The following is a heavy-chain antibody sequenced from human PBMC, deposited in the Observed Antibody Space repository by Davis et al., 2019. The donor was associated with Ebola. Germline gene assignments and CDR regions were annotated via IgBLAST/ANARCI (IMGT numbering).Heavy chain of an antibody. CDR1: GYTFSNFA. V-gene: IGHV1-3*01. D-gene: IGHD2-21*02. CDR2: IYAVNGDT. CDR3: ARDPSRLTEGHLDY. Sequence: ASVKVSCKASGYTFSNFAMHWVRQAPGQRLEWMGWIYAVNGDTTYSQKFQGRVTMTSDTSASTAYLELSSLRSEDTAVYYCARDPSRLTEGHLDYWGQGTLVTVSS. J-gene: IGHJ4*02.